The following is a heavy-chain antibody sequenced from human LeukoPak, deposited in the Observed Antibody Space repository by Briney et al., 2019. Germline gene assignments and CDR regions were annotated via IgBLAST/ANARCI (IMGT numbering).Heavy chain of an antibody. CDR2: IRYDGSNK. V-gene: IGHV3-30*02. CDR3: ARSPLYGGNSGSLDY. J-gene: IGHJ4*02. CDR1: GVTFSNYG. D-gene: IGHD4-23*01. Sequence: GGSPRLSCAASGVTFSNYGMHWVRQAPGKGLEWVAYIRYDGSNKYYADSVKGRFTISRDNSKNTLYLQMSSLRAEDTAVYYCARSPLYGGNSGSLDYWGQGTLVTVSS.